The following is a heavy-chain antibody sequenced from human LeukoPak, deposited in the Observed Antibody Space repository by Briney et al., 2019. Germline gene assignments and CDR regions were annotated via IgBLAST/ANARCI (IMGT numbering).Heavy chain of an antibody. CDR3: ARGPRGGGYPRPLFDY. Sequence: PSETLSLTCAVYGGSFSGYYWSWLRQPPGKGLEWIGEINHSGSTNYNPSLKSRVTISVDTSKNQFSLKLSSVTAADTAVYYCARGPRGGGYPRPLFDYWGQGTLVTVSS. CDR2: INHSGST. CDR1: GGSFSGYY. J-gene: IGHJ4*02. V-gene: IGHV4-34*01. D-gene: IGHD1-26*01.